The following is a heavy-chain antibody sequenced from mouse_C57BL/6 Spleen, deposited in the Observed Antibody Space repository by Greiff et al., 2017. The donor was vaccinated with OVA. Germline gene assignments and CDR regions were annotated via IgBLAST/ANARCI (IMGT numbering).Heavy chain of an antibody. CDR3: ARENYGSCDY. V-gene: IGHV1-61*01. CDR2: IYPSDSET. CDR1: GYTFTSYW. Sequence: VQLQQPGAELVRPGSSVKLSCKASGYTFTSYWMDWVKQRPGQGLEWIGNIYPSDSETHYNQKFKDKATLTVDKSSSTAYMQLSSLTSEDSAVYYCARENYGSCDYWGQGTTLTVSS. D-gene: IGHD1-1*01. J-gene: IGHJ2*01.